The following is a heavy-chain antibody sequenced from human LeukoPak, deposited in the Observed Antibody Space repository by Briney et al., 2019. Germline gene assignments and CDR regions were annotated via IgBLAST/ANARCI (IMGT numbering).Heavy chain of an antibody. Sequence: ASVKVSCKASGYTFSSYVMHWVRQAPGQRLEWMGWINTDNDNTEYSQNFQGRVTITRDTSASTAYMELSSLRSEDTAVYYCARVYDFWSGYPHFDYWGQGTLVTVSS. J-gene: IGHJ4*02. CDR1: GYTFSSYV. CDR3: ARVYDFWSGYPHFDY. D-gene: IGHD3-3*01. V-gene: IGHV1-3*04. CDR2: INTDNDNT.